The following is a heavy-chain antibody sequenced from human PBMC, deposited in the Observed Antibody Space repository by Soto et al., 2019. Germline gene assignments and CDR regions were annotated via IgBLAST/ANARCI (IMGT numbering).Heavy chain of an antibody. Sequence: SGPTLVNPTQTLTLTCTFSGFSLSTSGVGVGWIRQPPGKALEWLAFFFWVVVKRYSLSLKSRLTFTKDTSKNQVVLKMPNMDLLDTAKYYCAQGSGWGARPFDYWGQGTLVTVSS. J-gene: IGHJ4*02. D-gene: IGHD1-26*01. V-gene: IGHV2-5*02. CDR3: AQGSGWGARPFDY. CDR2: FFWVVVK. CDR1: GFSLSTSGVG.